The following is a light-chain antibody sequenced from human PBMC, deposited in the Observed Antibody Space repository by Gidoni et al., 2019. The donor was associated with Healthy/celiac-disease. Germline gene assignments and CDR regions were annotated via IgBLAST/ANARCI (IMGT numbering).Light chain of an antibody. CDR2: AAS. CDR1: QSISSY. J-gene: IGKJ4*01. Sequence: DIQMTQSPSSLSASVGDRVTITCRASQSISSYLNWYQQKPGKAPKLLIYAASSLQSGVPSRFSCSGSGTDFTLTISSLQPEDFATYYCQQSYSTLSLTFXGXTKVEIK. V-gene: IGKV1-39*01. CDR3: QQSYSTLSLT.